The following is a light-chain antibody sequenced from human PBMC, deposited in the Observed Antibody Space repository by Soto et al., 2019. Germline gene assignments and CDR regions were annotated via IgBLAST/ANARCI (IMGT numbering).Light chain of an antibody. CDR2: ANI. CDR1: TSNIGSGYD. CDR3: QSYDNSVSGWV. J-gene: IGLJ2*01. Sequence: QSVLTQPPSVSGAPGQGVTISCTGSTSNIGSGYDVHWYQQVPGLAPKLLIYANINRPSGVPDRFSGSKSGTSASLAITGLQPEDEADYYCQSYDNSVSGWVFGGGTKLTVL. V-gene: IGLV1-40*01.